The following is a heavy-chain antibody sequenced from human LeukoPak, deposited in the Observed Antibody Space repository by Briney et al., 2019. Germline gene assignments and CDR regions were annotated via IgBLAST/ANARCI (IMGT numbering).Heavy chain of an antibody. CDR2: IYHSGST. CDR1: GYSISSGYY. CDR3: ARESGDYGDPYYYYYMDV. V-gene: IGHV4-38-2*02. D-gene: IGHD4-17*01. Sequence: SETLSLTCTVSGYSISSGYYWGWIRQPPGKGLEWIGSIYHSGSTYYNPSLKSRVTISVDTSKNQFSLKLSSVTAADAAVYYCARESGDYGDPYYYYYMDVWGKGTTVTISS. J-gene: IGHJ6*03.